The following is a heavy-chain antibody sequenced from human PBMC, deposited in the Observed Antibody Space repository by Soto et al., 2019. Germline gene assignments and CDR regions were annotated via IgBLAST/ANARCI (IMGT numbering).Heavy chain of an antibody. D-gene: IGHD2-21*02. CDR1: GYTFTSYA. CDR2: FNAGNGNT. CDR3: ARDWPSDYYRGNFDY. Sequence: QVQLVQSGAEVKKPGASVKVSCKASGYTFTSYAMHWVRQAPGQRLEWMGWFNAGNGNTKYSQKFQGRVTITRDTSASTAYMELSSLRSEDTAVYYCARDWPSDYYRGNFDYWGQGTLVTVSS. J-gene: IGHJ4*02. V-gene: IGHV1-3*01.